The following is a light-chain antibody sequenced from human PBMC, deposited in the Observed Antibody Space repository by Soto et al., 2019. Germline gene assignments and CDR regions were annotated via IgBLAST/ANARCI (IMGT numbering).Light chain of an antibody. CDR2: AAS. CDR1: QDIRSD. Sequence: AIEMTQSPSSLSASVGGRVTVTCRASQDIRSDVGWYQQKPGQAPKVLMYAASRLHSGVPSRFSGSGSGTNFVLTISSLQPEDVATYYCLHNNNYPLTFGGGTKVDIK. V-gene: IGKV1-6*01. J-gene: IGKJ4*01. CDR3: LHNNNYPLT.